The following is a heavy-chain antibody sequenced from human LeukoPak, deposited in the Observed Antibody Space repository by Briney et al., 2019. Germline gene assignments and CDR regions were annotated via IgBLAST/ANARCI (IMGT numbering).Heavy chain of an antibody. V-gene: IGHV3-11*01. J-gene: IGHJ4*02. CDR1: GFTFSDDY. CDR3: ARGYRSIFY. Sequence: PGGSLRLSCAASGFTFSDDYMSWIRQAPGRGLEWVSYISSSGSTKYYADSVKGRFTISRDNAKNSLYLQMNSLRAEDTAVYYCARGYRSIFYWGQGTLVTVSS. D-gene: IGHD2-2*01. CDR2: ISSSGSTK.